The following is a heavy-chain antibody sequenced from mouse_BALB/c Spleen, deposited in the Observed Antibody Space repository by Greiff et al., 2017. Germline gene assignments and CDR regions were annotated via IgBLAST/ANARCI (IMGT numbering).Heavy chain of an antibody. CDR2: IDPSDSET. CDR1: GYSFTSYW. V-gene: IGHV1S126*01. D-gene: IGHD3-3*01. CDR3: ASPGRGTGAWFAY. J-gene: IGHJ3*01. Sequence: QVQLQQSGPQLVRPGASVKISCKASGYSFTSYWMHWVKQRPGQGLEWIGMIDPSDSETRLNQKFKDKATLTVDKSSSTAYMQLSSPTSEDSAVYYCASPGRGTGAWFAYWGQGTLVTVSA.